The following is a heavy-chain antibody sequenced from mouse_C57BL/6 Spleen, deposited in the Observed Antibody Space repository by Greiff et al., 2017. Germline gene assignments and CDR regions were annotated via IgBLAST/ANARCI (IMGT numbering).Heavy chain of an antibody. CDR1: GFTFSDYG. Sequence: EVKVEESGGGLVKPGGSLKLSCAASGFTFSDYGMHWVRQAPEKGLEWVAYISSGSSTIYYADTVKGRFTISRDNAKNTLFLQMTSLRSEDTAMYYCAILRNFDVWGTGTTVTVSS. CDR3: AILRNFDV. V-gene: IGHV5-17*01. J-gene: IGHJ1*03. CDR2: ISSGSSTI.